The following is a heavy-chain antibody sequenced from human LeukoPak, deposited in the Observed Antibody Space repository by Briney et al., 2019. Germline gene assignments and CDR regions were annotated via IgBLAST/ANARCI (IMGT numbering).Heavy chain of an antibody. CDR1: GGSFSGYY. V-gene: IGHV4-34*01. J-gene: IGHJ4*02. D-gene: IGHD3-3*01. CDR2: INHSGST. CDR3: ARLLDYDFWSGYSPDYFDY. Sequence: SETLSLTCAVYGGSFSGYYWSWIRQLPGKGLEWIGEINHSGSTNYNPSLKSRVTISVDTSKNQFSLKLSSVTAADTAVYYCARLLDYDFWSGYSPDYFDYWGQGTLVTVSS.